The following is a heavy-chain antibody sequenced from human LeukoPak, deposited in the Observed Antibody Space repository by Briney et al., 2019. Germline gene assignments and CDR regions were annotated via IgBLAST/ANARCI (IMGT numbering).Heavy chain of an antibody. D-gene: IGHD5-24*01. V-gene: IGHV3-53*01. CDR3: ASYRRDGYLQGYFDY. J-gene: IGHJ4*02. CDR1: GFTVSSNY. Sequence: GGSLRLSCAASGFTVSSNYMSWVRQAPGKGLEWVSVIYSGGSTYYADSVRGRFTISRDNSKNTLYLQMNSLRAEDTAVYYCASYRRDGYLQGYFDYWGQGTLVTVSS. CDR2: IYSGGST.